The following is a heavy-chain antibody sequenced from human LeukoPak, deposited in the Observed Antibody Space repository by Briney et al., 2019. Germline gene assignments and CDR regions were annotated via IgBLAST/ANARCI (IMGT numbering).Heavy chain of an antibody. Sequence: SETLSLTCAVYGGSFSGYYWSWIRQPPGKGLEWIGEINHSGSTNYNPSLKSRVTISVDTSKNQFSLNLNSVTAADTAVYYCARMPYYYDSSGYNQNFDYWGQGTLVTVSS. J-gene: IGHJ4*02. CDR3: ARMPYYYDSSGYNQNFDY. D-gene: IGHD3-22*01. CDR1: GGSFSGYY. CDR2: INHSGST. V-gene: IGHV4-34*01.